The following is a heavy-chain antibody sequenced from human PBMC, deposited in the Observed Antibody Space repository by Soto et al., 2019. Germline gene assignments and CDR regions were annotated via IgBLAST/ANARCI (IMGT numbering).Heavy chain of an antibody. V-gene: IGHV3-48*03. CDR3: ARSRGGGFDDYFDH. CDR2: ISNSGTTV. D-gene: IGHD2-15*01. Sequence: EVQLVESGGGWVQPGGSLRLSCAAPAFIFIGYEMNWVRQAPGKGLEWISYISNSGTTVKYADSVKGRFTVSRDNAKKSLYLQMHNLRVEDTAVYFCARSRGGGFDDYFDHWGQGTLVTVSS. J-gene: IGHJ4*02. CDR1: AFIFIGYE.